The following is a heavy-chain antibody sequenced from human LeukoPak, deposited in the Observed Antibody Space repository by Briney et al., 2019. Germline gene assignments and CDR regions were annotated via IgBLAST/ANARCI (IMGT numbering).Heavy chain of an antibody. V-gene: IGHV1-18*01. D-gene: IGHD3-10*01. Sequence: ASVKVSCKASGYTFTSYGISWVRQAPGQGLEWMGWISAYSGNTNYAQKLQGRVTMTTDTSTSTAYMELRSLRSDDTAVYYCARNRYYSSGKVDDAFDIWGQGTMVTVSS. CDR3: ARNRYYSSGKVDDAFDI. CDR2: ISAYSGNT. J-gene: IGHJ3*02. CDR1: GYTFTSYG.